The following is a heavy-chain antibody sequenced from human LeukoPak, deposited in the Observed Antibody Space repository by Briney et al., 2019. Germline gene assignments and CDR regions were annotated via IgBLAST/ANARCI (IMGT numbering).Heavy chain of an antibody. D-gene: IGHD1-26*01. Sequence: VASVKVSCKASGYTFTNFGIGWVRQAPGQGLEWMGWISAYNGNTNFAQKFQGRVTMTTDSSTRTAYMELRSLRSDDTAVYYCTREGRYSGSYMGSGMDVWGKGTTVTISS. V-gene: IGHV1-18*01. CDR1: GYTFTNFG. CDR2: ISAYNGNT. J-gene: IGHJ6*03. CDR3: TREGRYSGSYMGSGMDV.